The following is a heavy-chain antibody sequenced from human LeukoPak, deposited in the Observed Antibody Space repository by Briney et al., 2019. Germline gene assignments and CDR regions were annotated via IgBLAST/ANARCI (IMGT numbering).Heavy chain of an antibody. V-gene: IGHV3-30*02. D-gene: IGHD3-16*01. CDR3: ARGGRAAQNWFDP. CDR2: IRYDGSNK. Sequence: GGSLRLSCAASGFTFSSYGMHWVRQAPGKGLEWVAFIRYDGSNKYYADSVKGRFTISRDNAKNSLYLQMNSLRAEDTAVYYCARGGRAAQNWFDPWGQGTLVTVSS. J-gene: IGHJ5*02. CDR1: GFTFSSYG.